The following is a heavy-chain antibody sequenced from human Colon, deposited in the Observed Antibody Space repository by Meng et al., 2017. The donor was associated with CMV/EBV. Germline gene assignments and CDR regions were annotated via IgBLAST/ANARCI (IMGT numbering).Heavy chain of an antibody. Sequence: GESLKISCAASGFIVSNNNMSWVRQAPGKGLEYVSVISSGGSTYYADSVQGRFTISRDNAKKSVYLQMNSLRAEDTAVYYCVRYANSQYGMDVWGQGTTVTVSS. CDR2: ISSGGST. V-gene: IGHV3-66*01. D-gene: IGHD2-21*01. CDR1: GFIVSNNN. CDR3: VRYANSQYGMDV. J-gene: IGHJ6*02.